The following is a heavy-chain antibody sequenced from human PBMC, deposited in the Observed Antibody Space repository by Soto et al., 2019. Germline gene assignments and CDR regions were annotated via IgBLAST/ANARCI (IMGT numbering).Heavy chain of an antibody. D-gene: IGHD3-9*01. V-gene: IGHV1-18*01. J-gene: IGHJ3*02. CDR3: AGDDGVTIRLDAFDI. Sequence: QVQLVQSGAEVKKPGASVKVSCKASGYTFTSYGISWVRQAPGQGLEWMGWISAYNGNTNYAQKLQGRGTMTTDTTPSQAYRELRGLRTDDTAVYYCAGDDGVTIRLDAFDIWGQGTMVTVSS. CDR2: ISAYNGNT. CDR1: GYTFTSYG.